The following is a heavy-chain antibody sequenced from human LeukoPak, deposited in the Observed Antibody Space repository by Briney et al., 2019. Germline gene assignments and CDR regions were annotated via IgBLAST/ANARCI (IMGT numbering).Heavy chain of an antibody. CDR1: GGSFSGYY. Sequence: PSETLSLTCAVYGGSFSGYYWSWIHQPPGKGLEWIGEINHSGSTNYNPSLKSRVTISVDTSKNQFSLKLSSVTAADTAVYYCARGSRGGVRGAPHTYYFDYWGQGTLVTVSS. CDR2: INHSGST. J-gene: IGHJ4*02. CDR3: ARGSRGGVRGAPHTYYFDY. D-gene: IGHD3-10*01. V-gene: IGHV4-34*01.